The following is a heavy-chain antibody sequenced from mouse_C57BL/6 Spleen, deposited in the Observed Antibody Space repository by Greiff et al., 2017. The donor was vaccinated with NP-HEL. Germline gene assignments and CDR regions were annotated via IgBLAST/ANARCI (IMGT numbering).Heavy chain of an antibody. CDR3: ASSYYDYDGGYFDV. CDR1: GYTFTSYW. Sequence: VQLQQPGAELVKPGASVKLSCKASGYTFTSYWMHWVKQRPGQGLEWIGMIHPNSGSTNYNEKFKSKAKLTVDKSSSTSYMQLSSLTSEDSAVYYCASSYYDYDGGYFDVWGTGTTVTVSS. J-gene: IGHJ1*03. V-gene: IGHV1-64*01. D-gene: IGHD2-4*01. CDR2: IHPNSGST.